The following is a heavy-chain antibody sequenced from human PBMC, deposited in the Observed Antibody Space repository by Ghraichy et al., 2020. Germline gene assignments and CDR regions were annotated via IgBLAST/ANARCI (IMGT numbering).Heavy chain of an antibody. J-gene: IGHJ6*03. CDR1: GFTFSNYG. D-gene: IGHD4-17*01. Sequence: SCVASGFTFSNYGMHWVRQAPGKGLEWMAVISYDGSEKYYADSVKGRFTDSRDNSKKTLYLQMNSLRTEDTAVYHCAKVLAYGDYNYYYFYYMDVWGKGTAVTVSS. CDR3: AKVLAYGDYNYYYFYYMDV. V-gene: IGHV3-30*18. CDR2: ISYDGSEK.